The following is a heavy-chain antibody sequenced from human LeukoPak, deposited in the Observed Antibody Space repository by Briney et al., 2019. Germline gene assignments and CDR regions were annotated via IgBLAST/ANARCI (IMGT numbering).Heavy chain of an antibody. CDR1: GGSINGSSYY. CDR2: IYYSGST. V-gene: IGHV4-39*01. CDR3: ARQRGSWYIDY. Sequence: SETLSLTCTVSGGSINGSSYYWGWIRKPTGKGLEFIGSIYYSGSTYYNPSLKSRVTISVDTSKNQFSLKLSSVTVADAAVYYCARQRGSWYIDYWGQGTLVTVSS. J-gene: IGHJ4*02. D-gene: IGHD6-13*01.